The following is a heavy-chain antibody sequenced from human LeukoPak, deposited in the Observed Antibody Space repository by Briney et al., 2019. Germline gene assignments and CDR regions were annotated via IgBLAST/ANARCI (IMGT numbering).Heavy chain of an antibody. CDR2: IYYSGST. CDR3: ARVQAYGGKGYFDY. V-gene: IGHV4-59*01. D-gene: IGHD4-23*01. CDR1: GGSFSGYY. J-gene: IGHJ4*02. Sequence: SETLSLTCAVYGGSFSGYYWYWIRQPPGKGLEWIGYIYYSGSTNYNPSLKSRVTISVDTSKNQFSLKLSSVTAADTAVYYCARVQAYGGKGYFDYWGQGTLVTVSS.